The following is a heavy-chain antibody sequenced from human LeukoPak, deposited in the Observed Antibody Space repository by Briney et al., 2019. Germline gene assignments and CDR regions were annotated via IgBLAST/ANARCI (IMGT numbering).Heavy chain of an antibody. CDR1: GFTFSSYN. CDR3: AAGYSSSWYHAEYFQH. V-gene: IGHV3-21*01. Sequence: GGSLRLSCAASGFTFSSYNMNWVRQAPGKGLEWVSFISSTSSYIYYADSVKGRFTISRDNAKNSLYLQMNSLRAEDTAVYYCAAGYSSSWYHAEYFQHWGQGTLVTVSS. CDR2: ISSTSSYI. J-gene: IGHJ1*01. D-gene: IGHD6-13*01.